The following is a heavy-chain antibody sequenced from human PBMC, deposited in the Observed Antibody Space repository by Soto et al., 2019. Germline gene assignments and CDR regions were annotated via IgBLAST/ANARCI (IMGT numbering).Heavy chain of an antibody. D-gene: IGHD3-22*01. V-gene: IGHV3-30*18. CDR1: GFTSSRYG. CDR2: ISSDGSNK. J-gene: IGHJ6*02. CDR3: AKEIRYEYDSSGYYRYYGMDV. Sequence: QVKLVESGGGVVQPGRSLRLSCAASGFTSSRYGMHWVRQAPGKGLEWMAVISSDGSNKHYADSVKGRFTISRDNSKNTMYLQMNSLRAEDTAVYYCAKEIRYEYDSSGYYRYYGMDVWGQGTTVTVSS.